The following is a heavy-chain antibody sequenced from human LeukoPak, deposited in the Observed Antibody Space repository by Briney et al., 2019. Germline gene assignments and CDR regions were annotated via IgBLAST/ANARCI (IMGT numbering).Heavy chain of an antibody. Sequence: GGSLRLSCAASGFIFSNFWMHWVHQVPGKGLVWVSHINSDGRTTDYADSVRGRSTISRDNAKNTLYLQMNRLTVEDTAVYYCGRGMRDYYGLDYWGQGILVTVSS. V-gene: IGHV3-74*01. CDR2: INSDGRTT. D-gene: IGHD3-10*01. J-gene: IGHJ4*02. CDR3: GRGMRDYYGLDY. CDR1: GFIFSNFW.